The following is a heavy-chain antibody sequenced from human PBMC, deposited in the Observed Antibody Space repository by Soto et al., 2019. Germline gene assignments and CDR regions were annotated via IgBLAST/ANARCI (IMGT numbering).Heavy chain of an antibody. Sequence: EVQLVETGGGLIQPGGSLRLSCAASGFTVSSHYMSWVRQAPGKGLEWVSVIYSGGSTYYADSVKGRFTISRDNSKNTLYLQMNSLRAEDTAVYYYARMMGHSGYGDWGQGTLVTVSS. CDR1: GFTVSSHY. V-gene: IGHV3-53*02. CDR2: IYSGGST. D-gene: IGHD5-12*01. CDR3: ARMMGHSGYGD. J-gene: IGHJ4*02.